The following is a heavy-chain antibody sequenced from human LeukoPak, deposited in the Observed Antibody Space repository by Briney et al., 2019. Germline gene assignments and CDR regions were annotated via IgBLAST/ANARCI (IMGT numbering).Heavy chain of an antibody. D-gene: IGHD7-27*01. CDR2: IYYSGGT. Sequence: PSETLSLTCTVSGGSIGGYYWSWIRQPPGKGLDWIGYIYYSGGTNCNPSLKSRVTISVDTSKNQFSLKLSSVTAADTAVYYCARQTGEIYGMDVWGQGTTVTVSS. J-gene: IGHJ6*02. CDR3: ARQTGEIYGMDV. V-gene: IGHV4-59*08. CDR1: GGSIGGYY.